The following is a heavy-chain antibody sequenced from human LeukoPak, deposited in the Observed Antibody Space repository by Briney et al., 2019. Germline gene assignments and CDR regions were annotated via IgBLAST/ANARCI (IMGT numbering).Heavy chain of an antibody. J-gene: IGHJ5*02. CDR2: INPNSGGT. CDR1: GYTFTGYY. CDR3: ARGGPSGSGSYYQTNWFDP. V-gene: IGHV1-2*02. D-gene: IGHD3-10*01. Sequence: GASVKVSCKASGYTFTGYYMHWVRQAPGQGLEWMGWINPNSGGTNYAQKFQGRVTMTRDTSISTAYMELSRLTSDDTAVYYCARGGPSGSGSYYQTNWFDPWGQGTLVTVSS.